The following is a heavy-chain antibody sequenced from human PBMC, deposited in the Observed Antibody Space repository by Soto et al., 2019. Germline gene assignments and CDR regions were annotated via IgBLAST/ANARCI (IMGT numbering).Heavy chain of an antibody. D-gene: IGHD3-22*01. CDR3: AREARPHTYYYDSSGYYYPPPNWFDP. Sequence: PSQTLSLTCAISGDSVSSNSAAWNWIRQSPSRGLEWLGRTYYRSKWYNDYAVSVKSRITINPDTSENQFSLQLNSVTPEDTAVYYCAREARPHTYYYDSSGYYYPPPNWFDPWGQGTLVTVSS. J-gene: IGHJ5*02. CDR2: TYYRSKWYN. V-gene: IGHV6-1*01. CDR1: GDSVSSNSAA.